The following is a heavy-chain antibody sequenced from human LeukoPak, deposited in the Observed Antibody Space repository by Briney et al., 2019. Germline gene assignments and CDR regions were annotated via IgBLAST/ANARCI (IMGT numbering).Heavy chain of an antibody. D-gene: IGHD7-27*01. J-gene: IGHJ4*02. CDR3: ARGPPNWGYDY. CDR2: IYYSGST. CDR1: GASVSSGSYY. Sequence: SETLSLTCTVSGASVSSGSYYWSWIRQPPGKGLEWIGYIYYSGSTNYNPSLKSRVTISVDTSKNQFSLKLSSVTAADTAVYYCARGPPNWGYDYWGQGTLVTVSS. V-gene: IGHV4-61*01.